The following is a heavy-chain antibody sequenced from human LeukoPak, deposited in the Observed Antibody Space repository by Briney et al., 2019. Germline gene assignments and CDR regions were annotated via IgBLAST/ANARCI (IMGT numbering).Heavy chain of an antibody. V-gene: IGHV3-53*01. D-gene: IGHD1-1*01. CDR1: GFTVSSNY. CDR3: ARLEKKSYYYMDV. CDR2: FYSSGST. J-gene: IGHJ6*03. Sequence: GGSLRLSCAVSGFTVSSNYMGWVRQAPGKGLEWVSVFYSSGSTYYADSVKGRFTISRDNSENTLFLQMNTLRAEDTAVYYSARLEKKSYYYMDVWGKGTTVTVSS.